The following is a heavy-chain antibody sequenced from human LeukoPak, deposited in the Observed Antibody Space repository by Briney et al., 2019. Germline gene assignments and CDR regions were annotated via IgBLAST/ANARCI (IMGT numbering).Heavy chain of an antibody. D-gene: IGHD6-19*01. V-gene: IGHV4-39*01. J-gene: IGHJ4*02. CDR1: GDSISSSSNY. Sequence: SETLSLTCDVSGDSISSSSNYWGWVRHLPGKGLEWIGSVYRSGSTYYNPSLKSRVTISVDTSKNQFTLNLTSVTADDTAVYHCARRGTSGWAYYFDFWGPGSLLTVSS. CDR3: ARRGTSGWAYYFDF. CDR2: VYRSGST.